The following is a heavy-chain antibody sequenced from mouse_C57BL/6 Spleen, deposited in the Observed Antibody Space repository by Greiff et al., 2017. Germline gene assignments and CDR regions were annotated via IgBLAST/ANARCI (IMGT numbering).Heavy chain of an antibody. V-gene: IGHV1-76*01. CDR1: GYTFTDYY. Sequence: VQLQQSGAELVRPGASVKLSCKASGYTFTDYYINWVKQRPGQGLEWIARIYPGSGNTYYNEKFKGKATLTAEKSSSTAYMQLSSLTSEDSAVYFCARLGDGYYGFAYWGQGTLVTVSA. CDR3: ARLGDGYYGFAY. D-gene: IGHD2-3*01. CDR2: IYPGSGNT. J-gene: IGHJ3*01.